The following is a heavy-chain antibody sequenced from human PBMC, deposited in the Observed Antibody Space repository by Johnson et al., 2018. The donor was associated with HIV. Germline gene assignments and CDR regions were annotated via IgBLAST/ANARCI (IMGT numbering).Heavy chain of an antibody. Sequence: VQLVESGGGLVQPGGSLRLSCAASGFTFSNAWMSWVRQAPGNGLEWVSRIKSKTDGGTTDYAAPVKGRFTISRDDSKNTLYLQMNSLKTEDTAVYYCAEVGSSGWYEMDAFDIWGQGTMVTVSS. J-gene: IGHJ3*02. CDR3: AEVGSSGWYEMDAFDI. CDR2: IKSKTDGGTT. CDR1: GFTFSNAW. D-gene: IGHD6-19*01. V-gene: IGHV3-15*01.